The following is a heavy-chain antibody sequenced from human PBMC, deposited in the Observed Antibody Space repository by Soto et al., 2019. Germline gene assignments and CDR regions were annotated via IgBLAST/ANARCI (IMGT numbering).Heavy chain of an antibody. V-gene: IGHV3-11*01. CDR3: ASLAKNYHRYLDV. D-gene: IGHD1-26*01. CDR2: ISTSGSST. Sequence: QVQLVESGGGLVKPGGSLRLSCAASGFSFSDYYMSWIRQAPGKGLEWVSLISTSGSSTDYADSVKGRFTISRDNAKNSLSVQMNSLSAEDTAVYFCASLAKNYHRYLDVWGQGTTVTVSS. CDR1: GFSFSDYY. J-gene: IGHJ6*03.